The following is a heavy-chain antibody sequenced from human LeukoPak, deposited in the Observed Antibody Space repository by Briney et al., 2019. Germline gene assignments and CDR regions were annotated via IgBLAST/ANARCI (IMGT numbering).Heavy chain of an antibody. CDR2: IRYDGSNK. CDR1: GFTFSSYG. D-gene: IGHD3-3*01. Sequence: GGSLRLSCSACGFTFSSYGMHWVRQAPGKGLEWMAFIRYDGSNKYYADSVKGRFTISRDNSKNTLYLQMNSLRAEDTAVYYCAKDRDYDFWSGPGDNWGQGTLVTVSS. J-gene: IGHJ4*02. CDR3: AKDRDYDFWSGPGDN. V-gene: IGHV3-30*02.